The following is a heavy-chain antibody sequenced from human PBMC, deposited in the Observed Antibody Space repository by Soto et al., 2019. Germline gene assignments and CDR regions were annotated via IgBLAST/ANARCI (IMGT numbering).Heavy chain of an antibody. CDR1: GGTFSSYA. V-gene: IGHV1-69*12. J-gene: IGHJ4*02. CDR2: IIPIFGTA. CDR3: ARDLKQWLRGEYYFDY. Sequence: QVQLVQSGAEVKKPGSSVKVSCKASGGTFSSYAISWVRQAPGQGLEWMGGIIPIFGTANYAQKFQGRVTITADESMSTAYMELSSLRSEDTAVYYCARDLKQWLRGEYYFDYWGQGTLVTVSS. D-gene: IGHD6-19*01.